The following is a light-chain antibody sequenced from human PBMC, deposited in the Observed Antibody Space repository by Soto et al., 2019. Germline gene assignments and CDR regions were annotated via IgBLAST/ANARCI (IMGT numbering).Light chain of an antibody. Sequence: EIVMTQSPASLSVSPGERATLSCRASQSVSNNLAWFQQKPGQAPRLLMYGASTRATDIPARFSGSGSGTEFTLTISSLQSEDFAIYYYQQYNNWPLAFGGGTKVEIK. J-gene: IGKJ4*01. CDR3: QQYNNWPLA. V-gene: IGKV3-15*01. CDR2: GAS. CDR1: QSVSNN.